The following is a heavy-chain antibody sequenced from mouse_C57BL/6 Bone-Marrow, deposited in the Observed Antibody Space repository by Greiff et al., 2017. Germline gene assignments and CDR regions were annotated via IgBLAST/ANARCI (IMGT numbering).Heavy chain of an antibody. D-gene: IGHD1-1*01. CDR1: GYTFTSYG. CDR2: IYPRSGNT. Sequence: QVQLKQSGAELARPGASVKLSCKASGYTFTSYGISWVKQRTGQGLEWIGEIYPRSGNTYYNEKFKGKATLTADKSSSTAYMELRSLTSEDSAVYFCARYYYGSPWYFDVWGTGTTVTVSS. V-gene: IGHV1-81*01. J-gene: IGHJ1*03. CDR3: ARYYYGSPWYFDV.